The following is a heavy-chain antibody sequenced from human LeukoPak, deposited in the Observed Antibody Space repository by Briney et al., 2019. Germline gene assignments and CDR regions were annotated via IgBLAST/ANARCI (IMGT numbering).Heavy chain of an antibody. V-gene: IGHV4-39*07. CDR3: ARRNYDHAFDI. J-gene: IGHJ3*02. CDR2: IYYSGST. D-gene: IGHD1-7*01. Sequence: SETLSLTCTVSGGSISSSSYYWGWIRLPPGKGLEWIGSIYYSGSTYYNPSLKSRVTISVVTSKNQFSLKLSSVTAADSAIYYCARRNYDHAFDIWGQGTMVTVSS. CDR1: GGSISSSSYY.